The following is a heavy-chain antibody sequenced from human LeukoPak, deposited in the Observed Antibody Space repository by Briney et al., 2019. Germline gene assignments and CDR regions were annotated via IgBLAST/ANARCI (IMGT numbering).Heavy chain of an antibody. J-gene: IGHJ4*02. CDR3: AKPAISSRGWYYDY. V-gene: IGHV3-30*04. D-gene: IGHD6-19*01. CDR2: ISYDGSNK. Sequence: GGSLRLSCAASGFTFSSYAMHWVRQAPGKGLEWVAVISYDGSNKYYADSVKGRFTISRDNSNNTLSLQMNTLRAEDTAVYYCAKPAISSRGWYYDYWGQGTLVTVSS. CDR1: GFTFSSYA.